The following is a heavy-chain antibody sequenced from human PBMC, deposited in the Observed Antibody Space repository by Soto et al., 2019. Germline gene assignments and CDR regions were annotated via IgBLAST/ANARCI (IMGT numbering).Heavy chain of an antibody. CDR1: GFTFSSYG. CDR3: AKDGEDVGYDRYFDY. Sequence: QVQLVESGGGVVQPGGSLSLSCAASGFTFSSYGMHWVRQAPGKGLEWVAIISYDGSNKYYADSVKGRFTISRDNSKNTLYLQMSSLRPEDTAVYYCAKDGEDVGYDRYFDYWGQGTLVTVSS. D-gene: IGHD5-12*01. CDR2: ISYDGSNK. J-gene: IGHJ4*02. V-gene: IGHV3-30*18.